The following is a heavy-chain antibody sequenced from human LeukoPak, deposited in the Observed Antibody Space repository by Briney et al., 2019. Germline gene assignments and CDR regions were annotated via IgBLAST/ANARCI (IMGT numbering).Heavy chain of an antibody. CDR2: INPNSGGT. J-gene: IGHJ6*03. V-gene: IGHV1-2*02. CDR3: ARDGYSYGYYYYYMDV. D-gene: IGHD5-18*01. Sequence: ASVKVSCTASGYTFTGYYMHWVRQAPGQGLEWMGWINPNSGGTNYAQKFQGRVTMTRDTSISTAYMELSRLRSDDTAVYYCARDGYSYGYYYYYMDVWGKGTTVTVSS. CDR1: GYTFTGYY.